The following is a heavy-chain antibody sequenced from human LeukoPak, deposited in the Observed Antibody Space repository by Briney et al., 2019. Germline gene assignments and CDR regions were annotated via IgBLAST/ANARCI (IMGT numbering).Heavy chain of an antibody. Sequence: GGSLRLSCAASGFTFSSYGMHWVRQAPGKGLEWVAFIRYDGSNEYYADSVKGRFTISRDNAKNSLYLQMNSLRAEDTAVYYCARDRGIVGAITSHYMDVWGKGTTVTVSS. D-gene: IGHD1-26*01. V-gene: IGHV3-30*02. CDR3: ARDRGIVGAITSHYMDV. CDR2: IRYDGSNE. J-gene: IGHJ6*03. CDR1: GFTFSSYG.